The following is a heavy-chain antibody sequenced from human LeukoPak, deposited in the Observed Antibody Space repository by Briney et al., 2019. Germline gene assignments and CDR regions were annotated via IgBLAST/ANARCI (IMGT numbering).Heavy chain of an antibody. V-gene: IGHV3-7*01. J-gene: IGHJ4*02. Sequence: GGSLRLSCSASGFSFSDSWMSWVRQAPGKGLECVANIRPDGSEKYYVDSVKGRFTVSRDNTKNSLFLQMNSLRAEDTAVYYCASGNYFDYWGQGTLVTVSS. CDR2: IRPDGSEK. CDR3: ASGNYFDY. CDR1: GFSFSDSW.